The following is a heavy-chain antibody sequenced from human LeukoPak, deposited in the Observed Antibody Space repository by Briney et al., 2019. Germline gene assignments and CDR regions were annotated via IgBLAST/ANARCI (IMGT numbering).Heavy chain of an antibody. CDR2: IKQDGSEK. CDR3: ARTTRVRGHYPPISFDY. CDR1: GFTFSSYW. Sequence: QSGGSLRLSCAASGFTFSSYWMSWVRQAPGKGLEWVANIKQDGSEKYYVDSVKGRFTISRDNAKNSLYLQMNSLRAEDTAVYYCARTTRVRGHYPPISFDYWGQGTLVTVSS. D-gene: IGHD3-10*01. V-gene: IGHV3-7*03. J-gene: IGHJ4*02.